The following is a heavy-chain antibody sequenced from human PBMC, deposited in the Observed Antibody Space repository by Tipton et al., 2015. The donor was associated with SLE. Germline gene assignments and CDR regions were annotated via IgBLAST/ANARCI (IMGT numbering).Heavy chain of an antibody. CDR2: ISSDGSNK. D-gene: IGHD1-26*01. CDR1: GFTFSSYT. Sequence: RSLRLSCAASGFTFSSYTMYWVRQAPGKGLECVAVISSDGSNKYYAGSVKGRFTISRDNSKNTLHLQMNSLRAEDTAVYYCAREGDSGTYWDYWGRGTLVTVSS. J-gene: IGHJ4*02. CDR3: AREGDSGTYWDY. V-gene: IGHV3-30-3*01.